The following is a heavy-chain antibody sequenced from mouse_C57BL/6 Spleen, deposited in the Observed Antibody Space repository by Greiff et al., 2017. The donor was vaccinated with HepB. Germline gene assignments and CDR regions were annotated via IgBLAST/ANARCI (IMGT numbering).Heavy chain of an antibody. CDR2: IHPNSGST. Sequence: QVQLQQPGAELVKPGASVKLSCKASGYTFTSYWVHWVKQRPGQGLEWIGTIHPNSGSTNYNEKFKSKATLTVDKSSSTAYMQLSSLTSEDSAVYYCPITTVVARNAMDYWGQGTSVTVSS. V-gene: IGHV1-64*01. CDR1: GYTFTSYW. J-gene: IGHJ4*01. CDR3: PITTVVARNAMDY. D-gene: IGHD1-1*01.